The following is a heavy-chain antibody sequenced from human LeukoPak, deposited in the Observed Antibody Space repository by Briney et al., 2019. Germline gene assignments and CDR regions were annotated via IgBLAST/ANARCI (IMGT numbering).Heavy chain of an antibody. CDR3: ARGGAIFGVVTRYYMDV. V-gene: IGHV4-34*01. Sequence: SETLSLTCAVYGGSFSGYYWSWIRQPPGKGLEWIGEINHSGSTNYNPSLKSRVTISVDTSKNQFSLKLSSVTAADTAVYYCARGGAIFGVVTRYYMDVWGKGATVTVSS. J-gene: IGHJ6*03. CDR1: GGSFSGYY. D-gene: IGHD3-3*01. CDR2: INHSGST.